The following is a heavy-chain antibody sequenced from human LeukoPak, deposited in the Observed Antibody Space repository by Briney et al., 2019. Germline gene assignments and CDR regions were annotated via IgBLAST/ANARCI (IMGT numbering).Heavy chain of an antibody. D-gene: IGHD3-22*01. CDR1: GGTFSSYA. J-gene: IGHJ4*02. V-gene: IGHV1-69*01. CDR3: ARWGSSGYPYYFDY. Sequence: SVKVSCKASGGTFSSYAISWVRQAPGQGLEWMGGIIPIFGTANYAQKFQGRVTITADESTSTAYMELSSPRSEDTAVYYYARWGSSGYPYYFDYWGQGTLVTVSS. CDR2: IIPIFGTA.